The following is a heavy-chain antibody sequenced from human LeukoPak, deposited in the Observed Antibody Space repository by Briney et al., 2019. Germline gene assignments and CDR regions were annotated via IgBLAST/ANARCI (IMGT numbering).Heavy chain of an antibody. Sequence: SETLSLTCSVSGASVGSAGYHWSWIRQPPGGGLEWVGYVYYVSSTNYNPSLRSRVTMSVDPSRNQFSLKLNSVTAADTAVYYCARTQSQSGSYRYYYGYWGQGTPVTVSS. CDR1: GASVGSAGYH. J-gene: IGHJ4*02. CDR3: ARTQSQSGSYRYYYGY. V-gene: IGHV4-61*08. D-gene: IGHD1-26*01. CDR2: VYYVSST.